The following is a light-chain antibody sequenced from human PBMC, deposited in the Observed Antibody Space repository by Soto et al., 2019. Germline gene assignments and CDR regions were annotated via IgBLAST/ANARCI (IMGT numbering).Light chain of an antibody. CDR2: AAS. CDR3: QQSHTTPYT. CDR1: QSISNY. J-gene: IGKJ2*01. Sequence: DIQMTQSPSSLSASEGDRVTITCRARQSISNYLNWYQQKPWQAPKLLIYAASSLQSGVPSRFTGRGSGTDFTLSISDLQPGDFATYSCQQSHTTPYTFGQGTRLEIK. V-gene: IGKV1-39*01.